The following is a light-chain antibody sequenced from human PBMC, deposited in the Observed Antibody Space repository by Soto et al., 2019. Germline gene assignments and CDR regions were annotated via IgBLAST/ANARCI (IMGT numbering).Light chain of an antibody. CDR1: SSNIGAGYD. Sequence: QPVLTQPPSVSGAPGQRVTISCTGSSSNIGAGYDVHWYKHLPRAAPKLLIYGNSNRPSGVPDRFSGSKSGTSASLAISGLQAEDEADYYCQSYDSSLSVVFGGGTKLTVL. CDR3: QSYDSSLSVV. J-gene: IGLJ2*01. CDR2: GNS. V-gene: IGLV1-40*01.